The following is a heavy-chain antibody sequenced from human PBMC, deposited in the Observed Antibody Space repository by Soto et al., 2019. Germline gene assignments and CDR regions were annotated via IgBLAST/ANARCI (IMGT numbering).Heavy chain of an antibody. CDR1: GYSCSNYR. Sequence: GERLNSSAKAAGYSCSNYRIGWVRQMPGKGLEWMAIINPGDSESRYSPSFQGQVTISADKSISTAYLQWNSLKASDTAMYYCARPSNNYVAHWGQGTLVTV. CDR3: ARPSNNYVAH. J-gene: IGHJ4*02. D-gene: IGHD4-4*01. CDR2: INPGDSES. V-gene: IGHV5-51*01.